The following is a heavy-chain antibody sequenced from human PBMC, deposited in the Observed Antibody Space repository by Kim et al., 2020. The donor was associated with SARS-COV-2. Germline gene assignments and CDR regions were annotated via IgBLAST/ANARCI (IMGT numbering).Heavy chain of an antibody. J-gene: IGHJ4*02. Sequence: NYAQKFQGRVTMTRDTSISTAYMELSRLRSDDTAVYYCASDLGYSYGYHYWGQGTLVTVSS. V-gene: IGHV1-2*02. CDR3: ASDLGYSYGYHY. D-gene: IGHD5-18*01.